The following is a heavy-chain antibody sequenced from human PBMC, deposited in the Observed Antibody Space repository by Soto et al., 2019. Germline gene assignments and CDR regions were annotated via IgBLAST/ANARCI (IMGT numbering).Heavy chain of an antibody. CDR2: INPNSGGT. D-gene: IGHD3-22*01. CDR3: ARGLDSSGYPYYFDY. V-gene: IGHV1-2*04. Sequence: ASVKVSCKASGYTFTGYYMYWVRQAPGQGLEWMGWINPNSGGTNYAQKFQGWVTMTRDTSISTAYMELSRLRSDDTAVYYCARGLDSSGYPYYFDYWGQGTLVTVSS. CDR1: GYTFTGYY. J-gene: IGHJ4*02.